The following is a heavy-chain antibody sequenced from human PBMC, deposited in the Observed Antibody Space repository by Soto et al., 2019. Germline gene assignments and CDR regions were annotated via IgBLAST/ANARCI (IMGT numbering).Heavy chain of an antibody. CDR2: IDTVLTT. J-gene: IGHJ4*01. CDR1: GFTFSSSA. V-gene: IGHV3-23*01. D-gene: IGHD1-26*01. Sequence: GGSLRLSCAASGFTFSSSAMSWVRQAPGKGLEWVSSIDTVLTTYYADSLKGQFTISRDNSKNTVYLQMHSLRTDDTAVYYCAKDQWELLHWGQGILVTVS. CDR3: AKDQWELLH.